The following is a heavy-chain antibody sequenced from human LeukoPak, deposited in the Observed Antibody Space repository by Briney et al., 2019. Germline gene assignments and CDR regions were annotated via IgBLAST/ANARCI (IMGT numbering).Heavy chain of an antibody. Sequence: ASVTVSCKASGYTFTGYYIHWVRQAPGQGLEWMGWINNDSGGTSSAQTFQGRVTMTRDTSISTAYMELNRLRSDDTAVYYCARAGGGYSSGWGSFDIWGQGTMVTVS. CDR2: INNDSGGT. D-gene: IGHD5-18*01. V-gene: IGHV1-2*02. CDR3: ARAGGGYSSGWGSFDI. J-gene: IGHJ3*02. CDR1: GYTFTGYY.